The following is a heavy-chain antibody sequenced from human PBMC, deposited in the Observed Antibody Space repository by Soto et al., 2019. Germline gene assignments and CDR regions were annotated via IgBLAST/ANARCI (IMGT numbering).Heavy chain of an antibody. D-gene: IGHD3-10*01. CDR1: GDTFSKYA. J-gene: IGHJ6*02. V-gene: IGHV1-69*06. Sequence: QVELVQSGVEVKNPGSSVKVSCTASGDTFSKYAINWVRQAPGQGLEWMGGIIPFYDKPNYAENFLGRVTISADKFTTTAYLEVSSLRSENTAVYFCARGYRELFFYAMDVWGRGTPVIVSS. CDR3: ARGYRELFFYAMDV. CDR2: IIPFYDKP.